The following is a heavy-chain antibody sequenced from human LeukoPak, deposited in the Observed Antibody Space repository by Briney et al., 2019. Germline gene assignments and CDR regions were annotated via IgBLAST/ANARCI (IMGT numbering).Heavy chain of an antibody. J-gene: IGHJ4*02. Sequence: PSETLSLTCTVSGDSISSYYWTWIRQPPGKGLEWIGYIYYSGSTNYNPSLKSRVTISVDTSKNQFSLKLSSVTAADTAVYYCARWHSSGWVYFDYWGQGTLVTVSS. D-gene: IGHD6-19*01. V-gene: IGHV4-59*01. CDR2: IYYSGST. CDR3: ARWHSSGWVYFDY. CDR1: GDSISSYY.